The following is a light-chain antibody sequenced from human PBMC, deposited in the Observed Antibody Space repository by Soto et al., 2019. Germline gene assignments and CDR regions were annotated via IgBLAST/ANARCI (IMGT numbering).Light chain of an antibody. CDR1: QSVSASY. CDR3: QQYNSYS. J-gene: IGKJ2*03. V-gene: IGKV3-15*01. CDR2: DAS. Sequence: EMVLTQSPGTLSFSPGERATLSCRASQSVSASYLAWYQQKPGQAPRLLIYDASTRATGIPARFSGSGSGTEFTLTISSLQSEDFAVYYCQQYNSYSFGQGTKVDIK.